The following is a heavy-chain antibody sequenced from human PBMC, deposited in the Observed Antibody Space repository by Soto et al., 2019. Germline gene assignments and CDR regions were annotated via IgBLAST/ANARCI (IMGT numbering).Heavy chain of an antibody. D-gene: IGHD2-21*02. CDR1: GYTLTELS. V-gene: IGHV1-24*01. J-gene: IGHJ4*02. CDR2: FDPEDGET. Sequence: ASVKVSCKVSGYTLTELSMHWVRRAPGKGLEWMGGFDPEDGETIYAQKFQGRVTMTEDTSTDTAYMALSSLRSEDTAVYYCATDRAYCGGDCYRETYYWGQGTLVTVSS. CDR3: ATDRAYCGGDCYRETYY.